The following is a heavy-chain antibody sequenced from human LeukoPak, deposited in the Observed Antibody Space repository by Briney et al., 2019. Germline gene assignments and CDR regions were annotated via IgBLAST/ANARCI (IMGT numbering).Heavy chain of an antibody. J-gene: IGHJ4*02. CDR1: GRSTINYF. CDR3: GRAEGSGSGAYTLDY. V-gene: IGHV4-4*07. D-gene: IGHD3-10*01. Sequence: TSQTRSLTSTVAGRSTINYFRSWISHPARRGLEWIGHIYASGTPHYNPSLKDRVPISLDTSKGQFSLQLNAVTAADPAVYFGGRAEGSGSGAYTLDYWGQGILVTVCS. CDR2: IYASGTP.